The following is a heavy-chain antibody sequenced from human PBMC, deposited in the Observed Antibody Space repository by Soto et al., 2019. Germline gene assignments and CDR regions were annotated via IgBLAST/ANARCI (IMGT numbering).Heavy chain of an antibody. V-gene: IGHV3-30*18. Sequence: GGSLRLSCEGSGFSFSNYGIHWVRQAPGKGLEWVAVISHDGNSHHLADSVRGRFTISRDNSKNTVFLHMTSLRREDSAVYHCVKAQERSAQYFAVVITAFDFWGQGTMVTVSS. D-gene: IGHD3-22*01. CDR1: GFSFSNYG. CDR2: ISHDGNSH. CDR3: VKAQERSAQYFAVVITAFDF. J-gene: IGHJ3*01.